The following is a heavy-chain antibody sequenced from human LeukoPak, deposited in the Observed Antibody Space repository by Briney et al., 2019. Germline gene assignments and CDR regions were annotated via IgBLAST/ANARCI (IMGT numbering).Heavy chain of an antibody. CDR1: GYTFTSYW. CDR2: IYPGDSDT. CDR3: ARHGGYDSKAFDI. V-gene: IGHV5-51*01. D-gene: IGHD3-22*01. Sequence: GESLKISCKGSGYTFTSYWIGWVRQMPGKGLEWMGIIYPGDSDTRYSPSFQGQVTISVDKSIRTAYLQWSSLKASDTAMYYCARHGGYDSKAFDIWGQGTMVTVSS. J-gene: IGHJ3*02.